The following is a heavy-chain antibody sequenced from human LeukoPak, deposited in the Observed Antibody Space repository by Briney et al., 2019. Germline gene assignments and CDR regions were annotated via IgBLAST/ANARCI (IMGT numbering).Heavy chain of an antibody. CDR3: ARSRGVQYYYYCMDV. J-gene: IGHJ6*03. D-gene: IGHD3-10*01. Sequence: SETLSLTCTVSGGSISSYYWSWIRQPPGKGLEWIGYIYTSGSTNYNPSLKSRVTISVDTSKNQFSLKLSSVTAADTAVYYCARSRGVQYYYYCMDVWGKGTTVTVSS. V-gene: IGHV4-4*09. CDR1: GGSISSYY. CDR2: IYTSGST.